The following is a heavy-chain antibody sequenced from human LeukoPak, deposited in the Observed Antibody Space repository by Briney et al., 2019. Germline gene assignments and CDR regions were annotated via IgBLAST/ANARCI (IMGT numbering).Heavy chain of an antibody. Sequence: ASVKVSCKASGYTFTSYYMHWVRQAPGQGLEWMGIINPSGGSTSYEQKFQGRGTMTRDTSTSTVYMELSSLRSEDTAVYYCATGYCSSTSCYSLDYWGQGTLVTVSS. V-gene: IGHV1-46*03. J-gene: IGHJ4*02. CDR3: ATGYCSSTSCYSLDY. D-gene: IGHD2-2*01. CDR1: GYTFTSYY. CDR2: INPSGGST.